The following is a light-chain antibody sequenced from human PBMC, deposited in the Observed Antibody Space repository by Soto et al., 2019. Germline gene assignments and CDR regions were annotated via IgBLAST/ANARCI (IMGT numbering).Light chain of an antibody. CDR1: RSNTEDSS. CDR2: PDS. J-gene: IGLJ1*01. Sequence: SVLAQPPSASGPPGQGVTISCSGSRSNTEDSSVNGYQHLPGTAPKLLIYPDSRRPSGVPDRFSGSKSGTSASLTIRGPQSEDEAYYYCAAWDYSLSAYVFGTGTTVTVL. V-gene: IGLV1-44*01. CDR3: AAWDYSLSAYV.